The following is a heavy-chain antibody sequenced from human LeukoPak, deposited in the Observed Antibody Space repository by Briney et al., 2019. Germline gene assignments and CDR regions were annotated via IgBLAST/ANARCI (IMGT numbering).Heavy chain of an antibody. CDR3: ARHPREKDFWSGYYTDYYYYYMDV. D-gene: IGHD3-3*01. CDR2: IYPGDSDT. V-gene: IGHV5-51*01. CDR1: GYSFTSYW. J-gene: IGHJ6*03. Sequence: GESLKISCKGSGYSFTSYWIGWVRQMPGKGLERMGIIYPGDSDTRYSPSFQGQVTISADKSISTAYLQWSSLKASDTAMYYCARHPREKDFWSGYYTDYYYYYMDVWGKGTTVTVSS.